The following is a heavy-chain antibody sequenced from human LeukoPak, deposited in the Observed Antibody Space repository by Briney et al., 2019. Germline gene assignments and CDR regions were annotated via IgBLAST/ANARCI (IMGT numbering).Heavy chain of an antibody. V-gene: IGHV3-74*03. D-gene: IGHD1-26*01. CDR3: AREARVGGALQY. J-gene: IGHJ4*02. CDR2: INPDESIR. Sequence: GGSLRLSCAASGLTFSTYWMHWVRQAPGKGLAWVARINPDESIRTYADSVQGRVTISRDTAKDTLFLQMNSLRAEDTAVYYCAREARVGGALQYWGQGTPVTVSS. CDR1: GLTFSTYW.